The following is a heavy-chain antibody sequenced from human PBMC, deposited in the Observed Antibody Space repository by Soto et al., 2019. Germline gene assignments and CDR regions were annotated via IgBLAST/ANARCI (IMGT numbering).Heavy chain of an antibody. CDR3: ASGYCDDGDCHPASYDY. D-gene: IGHD2-2*03. J-gene: IGHJ4*02. CDR1: GYVFSTYW. Sequence: PXESLKISCKGSGYVFSTYWIGWVRQMPGQGLEWMGIIYPGDSETTYSPSFEGQVTISADTSISTAYLQWDTLRTSDTAMYYCASGYCDDGDCHPASYDYWGQGTLVTVSS. V-gene: IGHV5-51*01. CDR2: IYPGDSET.